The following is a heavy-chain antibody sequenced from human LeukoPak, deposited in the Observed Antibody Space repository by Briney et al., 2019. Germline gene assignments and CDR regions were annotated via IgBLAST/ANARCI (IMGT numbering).Heavy chain of an antibody. CDR3: VRGASAWYGTDY. V-gene: IGHV3-74*01. J-gene: IGHJ4*02. CDR2: TNTGGTIT. CDR1: GFTFSSYW. Sequence: PGGSLRLSCAASGFTFSSYWMHWFRQAPGKGLVWVSGTNTGGTITNFADSVKGRFSISRDNTKNTPYLQLNNLGAEDTAVYYCVRGASAWYGTDYWGQGILVTVSS. D-gene: IGHD6-19*01.